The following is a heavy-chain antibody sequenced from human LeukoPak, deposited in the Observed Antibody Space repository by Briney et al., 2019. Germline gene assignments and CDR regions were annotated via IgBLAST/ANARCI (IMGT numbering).Heavy chain of an antibody. D-gene: IGHD3-16*02. CDR3: ARAEDMITFGGVIVLDAFDI. J-gene: IGHJ3*02. CDR1: GFTFSSYW. CDR2: IKQDGSEK. Sequence: GGSLRLSCAASGFTFSSYWMSWVRQAPGKGLEWVANIKQDGSEKYYVDSVKGRFTISRDNAKNSLYLQMNSLRAEDTAVYCCARAEDMITFGGVIVLDAFDIWGQGTMVTVSS. V-gene: IGHV3-7*01.